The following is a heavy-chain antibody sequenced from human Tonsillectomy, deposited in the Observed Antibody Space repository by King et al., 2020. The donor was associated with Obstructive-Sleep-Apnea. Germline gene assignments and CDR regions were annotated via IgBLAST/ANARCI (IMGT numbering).Heavy chain of an antibody. Sequence: ITLKESGPTLVKPTQTLTLTCTFSGLSLSSNGMRVAWIRQPPGKALEWLALIYWDDDKRYSPSLQTRLTITKDTSKNQVVLTMTNMDPVDTATYYCARPSGGHGMDVWGQGTTVTVSS. J-gene: IGHJ6*02. CDR3: ARPSGGHGMDV. CDR1: GLSLSSNGMR. V-gene: IGHV2-5*02. CDR2: IYWDDDK.